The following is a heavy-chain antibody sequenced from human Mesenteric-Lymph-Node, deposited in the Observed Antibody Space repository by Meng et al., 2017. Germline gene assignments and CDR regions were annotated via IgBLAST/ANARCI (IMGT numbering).Heavy chain of an antibody. V-gene: IGHV3-23*01. CDR1: GFAFSTYA. CDR3: ARVFGRQLKNSDTWYHVFDY. D-gene: IGHD1-1*01. J-gene: IGHJ4*02. Sequence: GGSLRLSCAASGFAFSTYAMSWVRQAPGKGLEWVSTISGSDNTHYEDSVKGRFTISRDNAKDTLYLQMNSLRGDDTAVYYCARVFGRQLKNSDTWYHVFDYWGQGILVTVSS. CDR2: ISGSDNT.